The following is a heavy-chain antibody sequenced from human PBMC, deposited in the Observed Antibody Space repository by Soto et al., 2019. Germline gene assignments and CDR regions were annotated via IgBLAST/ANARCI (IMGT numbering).Heavy chain of an antibody. J-gene: IGHJ4*02. Sequence: GGSLRLSCAASGFTFSSYAMSWVRQAPGKGLEWVSAISGSGGSTYYADSVKGRFTISRDNSKNTLYLQMNSLRAEDTAVYYCAKVLGSHLGELSPIHFFDYWGQGTLVTVSS. D-gene: IGHD3-16*02. CDR2: ISGSGGST. V-gene: IGHV3-23*01. CDR3: AKVLGSHLGELSPIHFFDY. CDR1: GFTFSSYA.